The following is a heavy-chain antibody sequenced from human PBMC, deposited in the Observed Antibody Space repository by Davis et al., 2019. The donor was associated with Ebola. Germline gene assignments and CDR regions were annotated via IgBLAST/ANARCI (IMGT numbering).Heavy chain of an antibody. V-gene: IGHV1-46*01. CDR2: IDPTDGST. Sequence: AASVKVSCKASGYNFRTKYMNWVRQAPGHGLKWMGVIDPTDGSTTYAQEFQGRVTMTRDTSTSTMYLEIRRLTFDDTAVYYCVIISMTWGQGTLVTVSS. J-gene: IGHJ4*01. D-gene: IGHD2-21*02. CDR1: GYNFRTKY. CDR3: VIISMT.